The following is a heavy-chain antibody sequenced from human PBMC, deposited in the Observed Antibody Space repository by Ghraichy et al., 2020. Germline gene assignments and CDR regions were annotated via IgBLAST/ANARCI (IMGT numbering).Heavy chain of an antibody. V-gene: IGHV1-69*04. CDR1: GGTFSSYT. CDR2: IIPILGIA. CDR3: AREDWNDDWYFDL. D-gene: IGHD1-1*01. J-gene: IGHJ2*01. Sequence: SVKVSCKASGGTFSSYTISWVRQAPGQGLEWMGRIIPILGIANYAQKFQGRVTITADKSTSTAYMELSSLRSEDTAVYYCAREDWNDDWYFDLWGRGTLVTVSS.